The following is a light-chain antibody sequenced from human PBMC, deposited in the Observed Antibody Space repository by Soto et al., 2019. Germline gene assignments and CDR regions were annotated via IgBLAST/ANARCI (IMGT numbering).Light chain of an antibody. CDR1: QSVTTY. J-gene: IGKJ5*01. CDR3: QQRSNWPPRIT. CDR2: DAT. Sequence: EIVLTQSPVTLSLSPWERATLSCRASQSVTTYLAWYQQKPGQAPRLLIYDATNRATGIPARFSGSGSGTDFTLTISSLQPEDFAVYYCQQRSNWPPRITFGQGTRLEI. V-gene: IGKV3-11*01.